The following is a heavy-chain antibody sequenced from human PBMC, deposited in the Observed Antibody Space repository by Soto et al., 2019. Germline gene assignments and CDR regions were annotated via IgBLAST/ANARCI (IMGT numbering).Heavy chain of an antibody. J-gene: IGHJ4*02. CDR2: ISGSGGST. V-gene: IGHV3-23*01. D-gene: IGHD6-19*01. Sequence: EVELLESGGGLVQPGGSLRLSCAASGLTFSSYAMSWVRQAPGKGLEWVSAISGSGGSTYYADSVKGRFTISRDNSKNTLYLQMNSLRAEDTAVYYCAKTPRAAVAGTNDYWGQGTLVTVSS. CDR1: GLTFSSYA. CDR3: AKTPRAAVAGTNDY.